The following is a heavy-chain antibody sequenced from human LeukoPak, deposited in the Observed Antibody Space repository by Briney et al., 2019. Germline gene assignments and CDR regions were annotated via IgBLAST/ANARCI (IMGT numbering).Heavy chain of an antibody. J-gene: IGHJ6*03. Sequence: GGSLRLSCAASGFTFSSNYMTWVRQAPGKGLEWVSVIYSGGSTHYADSVKGRFTLSRDNSMNTLYLQMNSLRPEDTAVYYCARVGRYCSSTSCYYYYYMDVWGKGTTVTVSS. D-gene: IGHD2-2*01. V-gene: IGHV3-66*02. CDR1: GFTFSSNY. CDR2: IYSGGST. CDR3: ARVGRYCSSTSCYYYYYMDV.